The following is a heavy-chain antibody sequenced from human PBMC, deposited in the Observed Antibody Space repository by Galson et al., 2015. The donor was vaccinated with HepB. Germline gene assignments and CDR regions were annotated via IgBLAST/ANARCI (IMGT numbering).Heavy chain of an antibody. Sequence: SVKVSCKASGYTFTGYYMHWVRQAPGQGLEWMGWINPNSGGTNYAQKFQGWVTMTRDTSISTAYMELSRLRSDDTAVYYCARGLRYSSSWYRPHYNWFDPWGQGTLVTVSS. V-gene: IGHV1-2*04. D-gene: IGHD6-13*01. CDR2: INPNSGGT. CDR1: GYTFTGYY. J-gene: IGHJ5*02. CDR3: ARGLRYSSSWYRPHYNWFDP.